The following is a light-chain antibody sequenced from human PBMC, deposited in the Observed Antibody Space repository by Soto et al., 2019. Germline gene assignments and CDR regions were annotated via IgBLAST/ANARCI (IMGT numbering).Light chain of an antibody. V-gene: IGKV1-5*03. J-gene: IGKJ1*01. CDR1: QSISSW. Sequence: DIQMTQSPSTLSASVGDRVTITCRASQSISSWLAWYQQKPGKAPKLLIYKASSLEGGVPSRFGGSGSGTEFTLTISSLQPDDFATYYCQQYNSYWTFGQGTKVEIK. CDR3: QQYNSYWT. CDR2: KAS.